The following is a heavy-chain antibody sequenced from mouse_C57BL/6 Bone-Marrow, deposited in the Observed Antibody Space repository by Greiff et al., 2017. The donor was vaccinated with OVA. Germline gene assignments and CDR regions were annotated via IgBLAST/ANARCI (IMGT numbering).Heavy chain of an antibody. Sequence: EVKLEESGPGLVKPSQSLSLTCSVTGYSITSGYYWNWIRQFPGNKLEWMGYISYDGSNNYNPSLKNRISITRDTSKNQFFLKLNSVTTEDTATYYCANSNYDYFDYWGQGTTLTVSS. CDR3: ANSNYDYFDY. V-gene: IGHV3-6*01. D-gene: IGHD2-5*01. CDR2: ISYDGSN. J-gene: IGHJ2*01. CDR1: GYSITSGYY.